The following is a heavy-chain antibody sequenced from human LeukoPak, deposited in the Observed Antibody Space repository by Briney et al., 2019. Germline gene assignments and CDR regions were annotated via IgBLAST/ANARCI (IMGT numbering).Heavy chain of an antibody. CDR2: TFYRSKWYN. Sequence: SPTLSLTCAISGDSVSRNSAAWNWLRQSPSRGLEWLGRTFYRSKWYNEYEVSLKSRLTIHADTSKNHFSLQLNSVTPEDTAVYYCARSGGTAIGNYERATFDYWGQGTLVTVSS. J-gene: IGHJ4*02. V-gene: IGHV6-1*01. D-gene: IGHD1-7*01. CDR3: ARSGGTAIGNYERATFDY. CDR1: GDSVSRNSAA.